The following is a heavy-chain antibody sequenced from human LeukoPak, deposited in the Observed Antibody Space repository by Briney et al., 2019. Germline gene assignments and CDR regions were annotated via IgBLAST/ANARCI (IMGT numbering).Heavy chain of an antibody. CDR1: GYTFTGYY. J-gene: IGHJ4*02. CDR2: IIPIFGTA. CDR3: ARYRDGYLLDY. V-gene: IGHV1-69*06. Sequence: SVKVSCKASGYTFTGYYMHWVRQAPGQGLEWMGGIIPIFGTANYAQKFQGRVTITADKSTSTAYTELSSLRSEDTAVYYCARYRDGYLLDYWGQGTLVTVSS. D-gene: IGHD5-24*01.